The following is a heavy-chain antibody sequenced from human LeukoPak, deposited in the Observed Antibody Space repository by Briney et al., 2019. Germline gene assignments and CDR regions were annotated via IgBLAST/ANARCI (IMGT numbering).Heavy chain of an antibody. Sequence: GGSLRLSSAASGFTFNNAWMSWVRQAPGKGLEWVAVISYNGDNKYYADSVRGRFTISRDNSKKTLYLQMNSLRPEDTAVYYCAIARDTNLVRYYFDSWGQGTLVSVSS. CDR3: AIARDTNLVRYYFDS. CDR1: GFTFNNAW. CDR2: ISYNGDNK. D-gene: IGHD5-18*01. V-gene: IGHV3-30-3*01. J-gene: IGHJ4*02.